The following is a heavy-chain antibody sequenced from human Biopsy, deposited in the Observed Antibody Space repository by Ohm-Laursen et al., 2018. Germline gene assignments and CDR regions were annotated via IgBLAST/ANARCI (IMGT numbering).Heavy chain of an antibody. CDR2: FTPENGKT. D-gene: IGHD1-1*01. CDR3: AADINVWNVNY. J-gene: IGHJ4*02. CDR1: GYTLTALS. V-gene: IGHV1-24*01. Sequence: ASVNVSCKVSGYTLTALSMHWVRQAPGRGLEWMGGFTPENGKTIYAQKFQGRITMTEDTSTDTAYMELSSLRSEDTAVYYCAADINVWNVNYWGQGTQVTVSS.